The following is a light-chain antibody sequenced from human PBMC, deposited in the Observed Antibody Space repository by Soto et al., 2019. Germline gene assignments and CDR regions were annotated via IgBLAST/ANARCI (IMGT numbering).Light chain of an antibody. Sequence: VVMTQSPLSLPVTLGQPASVSCTSPQSLVYKDGDTYLNWFHQRPGQSPRRLIYKVSKRDSGVPDRFSGSGSGTDFTLRISRVEAEDVGVYFCMQGTHWPYTFGQGTRLEI. CDR1: QSLVYKDGDTY. CDR2: KVS. CDR3: MQGTHWPYT. V-gene: IGKV2-30*01. J-gene: IGKJ2*01.